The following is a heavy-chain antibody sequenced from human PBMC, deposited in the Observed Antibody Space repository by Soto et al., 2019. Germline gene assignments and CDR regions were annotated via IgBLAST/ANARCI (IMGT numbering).Heavy chain of an antibody. CDR3: ARADMVRDTLFDY. D-gene: IGHD3-10*01. V-gene: IGHV4-31*03. CDR1: GGSISSGGYY. Sequence: LSLTCTVSGGSISSGGYYWSWIRQHPGKGLEWIGYIYYSGSTYYNPSLKSRVTISVDTSKNQFSLKLSSVTAADTAVYYCARADMVRDTLFDYWGQGTLVTVSS. CDR2: IYYSGST. J-gene: IGHJ4*02.